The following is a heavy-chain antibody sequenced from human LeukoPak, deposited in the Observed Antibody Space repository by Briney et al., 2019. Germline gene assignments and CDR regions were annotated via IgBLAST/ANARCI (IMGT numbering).Heavy chain of an antibody. D-gene: IGHD6-13*01. CDR2: IYYSGST. V-gene: IGHV4-39*07. Sequence: SETLSLTCTVSGGSISSSSYYWGWIRQPPGKGLEWIGSIYYSGSTYYNPSLKSRVTISVDTSKNQFSLKLSSVTAADTAVYYCARERIAAARFGYWGQGTLVTVSS. CDR3: ARERIAAARFGY. J-gene: IGHJ4*02. CDR1: GGSISSSSYY.